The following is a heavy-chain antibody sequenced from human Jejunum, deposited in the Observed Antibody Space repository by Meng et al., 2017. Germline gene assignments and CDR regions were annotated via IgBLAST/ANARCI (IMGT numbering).Heavy chain of an antibody. CDR3: VRAEYDYWSGYSTYFDY. CDR2: IHSDRIRT. V-gene: IGHV3-74*01. J-gene: IGHJ4*02. D-gene: IGHD3-3*01. Sequence: GESLKISCAASGFSFSSYWMHWVRQAPGKGLVWVSRIHSDRIRTNYADSVKGRFTISRDNGKNTLYLQMNSLRAEDTAVYYCVRAEYDYWSGYSTYFDYWGQGTLVTVSS. CDR1: GFSFSSYW.